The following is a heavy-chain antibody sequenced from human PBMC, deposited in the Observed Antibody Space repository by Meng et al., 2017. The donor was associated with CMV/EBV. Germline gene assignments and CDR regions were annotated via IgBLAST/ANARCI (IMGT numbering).Heavy chain of an antibody. J-gene: IGHJ4*02. D-gene: IGHD6-19*01. Sequence: SVSSGSYYWSWIRQPPGKGLEWIGYIYYSVSTNYNPSLKSRVTISVDTSKNQFSLKLSSVTAADTAVYYCARDRPLYSSGWYRGFDYWGQGTLVTVSS. CDR1: SVSSGSYY. CDR3: ARDRPLYSSGWYRGFDY. V-gene: IGHV4-61*01. CDR2: IYYSVST.